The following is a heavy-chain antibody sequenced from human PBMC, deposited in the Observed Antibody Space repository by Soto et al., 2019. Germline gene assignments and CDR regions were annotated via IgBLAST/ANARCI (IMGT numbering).Heavy chain of an antibody. V-gene: IGHV6-1*01. CDR3: ARGEQYRGRIFDY. Sequence: SPTLSLTCAITGDSVSINSAGWRWVRQSPSRGLEWLGRTYYRSKWYYEYAVSVRGRITINPDTSKNQYSLQLNSVTPEDTAVYFCARGEQYRGRIFDYWGQGTLVTVSS. CDR1: GDSVSINSAG. J-gene: IGHJ4*01. D-gene: IGHD1-26*01. CDR2: TYYRSKWYY.